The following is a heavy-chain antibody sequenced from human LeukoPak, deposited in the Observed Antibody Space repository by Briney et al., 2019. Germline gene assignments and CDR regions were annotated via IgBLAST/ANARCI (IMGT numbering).Heavy chain of an antibody. J-gene: IGHJ4*02. CDR2: IVTNGGGT. V-gene: IGHV1-2*02. CDR3: ARGEIGDFDS. D-gene: IGHD3-10*01. Sequence: ASVKVSCKPSGYTFTAYYMHWVRQAPGQGLEWVGRIVTNGGGTIYAQKFQGRVTLTRDTSISTVYMDMSRLTSDDTAVYYCARGEIGDFDSWGQGILVIVSA. CDR1: GYTFTAYY.